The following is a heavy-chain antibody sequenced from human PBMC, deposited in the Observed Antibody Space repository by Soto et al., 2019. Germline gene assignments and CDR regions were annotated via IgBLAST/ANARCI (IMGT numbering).Heavy chain of an antibody. Sequence: QVQLQESGPGLVKPSGTLSLTCAVSSGSISSSNWWSWVRQPPGKGLEWIGEIYHSGSTNYNPSLKSRVTISVDKSKNQISLKLSSVTAADTAVYYCARDRAAVAGTNWFDPWGQGTLVTVSS. V-gene: IGHV4-4*02. D-gene: IGHD6-19*01. CDR2: IYHSGST. J-gene: IGHJ5*02. CDR1: SGSISSSNW. CDR3: ARDRAAVAGTNWFDP.